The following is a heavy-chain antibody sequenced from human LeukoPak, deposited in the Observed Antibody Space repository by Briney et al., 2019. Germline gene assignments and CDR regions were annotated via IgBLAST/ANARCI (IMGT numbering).Heavy chain of an antibody. CDR1: GGSISSGSYY. J-gene: IGHJ3*02. CDR2: IYTSGST. V-gene: IGHV4-61*02. D-gene: IGHD3-3*01. CDR3: ARDPNYDFWSGYLYFDI. Sequence: PSQTLSLTCTVSGGSISSGSYYWSWIRQPAGKGLEWIGRIYTSGSTNYNPSLKSRVTISVDTSKNQFSLKLSSVTAADTAVYYGARDPNYDFWSGYLYFDIWGQGTMVTVSS.